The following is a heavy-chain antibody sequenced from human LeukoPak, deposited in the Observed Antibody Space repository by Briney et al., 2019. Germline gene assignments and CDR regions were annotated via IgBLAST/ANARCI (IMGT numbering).Heavy chain of an antibody. CDR2: ISSSGSTI. V-gene: IGHV3-11*01. CDR3: AKDSEVLLWFGELNYFDY. Sequence: KPGGSLRLSCAASGFTFSDYYMSWIRQAPGKGLEWVSYISSSGSTIYYADSVKGRFTISRDNAKNSLYLQMNSLRAEDTAVYYCAKDSEVLLWFGELNYFDYWGQGTLVTVSS. CDR1: GFTFSDYY. J-gene: IGHJ4*02. D-gene: IGHD3-10*01.